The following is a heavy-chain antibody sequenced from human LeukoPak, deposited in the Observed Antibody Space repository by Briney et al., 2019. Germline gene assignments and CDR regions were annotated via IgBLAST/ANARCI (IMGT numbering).Heavy chain of an antibody. CDR2: INPNSGGT. V-gene: IGHV1-2*02. Sequence: ASVKVSCKASGYTFTGYYMHWVRQAPGQGLEWMGWINPNSGGTNYAQKFQGRVTMTRDTSISTAYMELSRLRSDDTAVYYYARDPGYYDSSGLLRKYFHHWGQGTLVTVSS. D-gene: IGHD3-22*01. CDR3: ARDPGYYDSSGLLRKYFHH. CDR1: GYTFTGYY. J-gene: IGHJ1*01.